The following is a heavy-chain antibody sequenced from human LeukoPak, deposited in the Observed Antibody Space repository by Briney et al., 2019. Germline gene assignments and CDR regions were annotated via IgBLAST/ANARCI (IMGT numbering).Heavy chain of an antibody. CDR2: TYYRSKWYN. V-gene: IGHV6-1*01. CDR1: GDSVSSNSAA. CDR3: GRGPGYRRSWLGAYLLYGMGV. J-gene: IGHJ6*02. D-gene: IGHD6-13*01. Sequence: SQTLSLTCAISGDSVSSNSAAWNWIRQSPSRGLEWLGRTYYRSKWYNDYAVSVKSRITINPDTSKNQFSLQLNSVTPEDTAVYLCGRGPGYRRSWLGAYLLYGMGVLGQGNTVTVSS.